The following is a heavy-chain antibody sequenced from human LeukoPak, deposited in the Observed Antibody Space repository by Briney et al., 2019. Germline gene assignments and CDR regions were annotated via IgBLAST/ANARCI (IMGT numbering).Heavy chain of an antibody. V-gene: IGHV3-9*01. CDR2: ISWNSGSI. Sequence: GGSLRLSCSASGFTFDDYAMHWVRQAPGKGLEWVSGISWNSGSIDYADSVKGRFTISRDNAKNSLYLQMTSLRAEDTALYYCAKDGGSHDILPGYLNYFESWGQGTLVTVSS. J-gene: IGHJ4*02. CDR3: AKDGGSHDILPGYLNYFES. CDR1: GFTFDDYA. D-gene: IGHD3-9*01.